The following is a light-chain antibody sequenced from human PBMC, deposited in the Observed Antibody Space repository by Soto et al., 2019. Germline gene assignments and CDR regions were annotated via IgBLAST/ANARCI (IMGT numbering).Light chain of an antibody. V-gene: IGKV1-33*01. CDR1: QDISNY. Sequence: DIQMTQSPSSLSASVGDRVTITCQASQDISNYLNWYQQKPGKAPKLLIYDASNLETGVPSRFSGSGSGTDFTFTTSSLQAEDIATYYCQQYDNLPLTFGGGTKVEIK. J-gene: IGKJ4*01. CDR3: QQYDNLPLT. CDR2: DAS.